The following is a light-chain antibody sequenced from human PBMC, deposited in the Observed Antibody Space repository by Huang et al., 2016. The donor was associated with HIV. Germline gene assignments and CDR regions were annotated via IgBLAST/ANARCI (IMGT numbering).Light chain of an antibody. V-gene: IGKV1-5*03. CDR3: QQYNTFWT. CDR2: KSS. Sequence: DIQMTQSPSILSASVGDRVPITCRASQSVSTWLAWYQQKPGHPPKRLIYKSSTLESWVPSGFSGSGSGTEFSLTISSLQPDDFATYYCQQYNTFWTFGQGTKV. J-gene: IGKJ1*01. CDR1: QSVSTW.